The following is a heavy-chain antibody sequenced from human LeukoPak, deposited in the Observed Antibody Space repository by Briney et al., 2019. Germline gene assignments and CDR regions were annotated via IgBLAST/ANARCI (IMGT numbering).Heavy chain of an antibody. J-gene: IGHJ4*02. CDR1: GFTFSSYA. V-gene: IGHV3-23*01. CDR2: ISGSGGST. D-gene: IGHD6-13*01. CDR3: AKESARRAAAGTGVHY. Sequence: GGSLRLSCAASGFTFSSYAVSWVRQAPGKGREWVSSISGSGGSTYYADSVKGRFTISRDNSKNTLYLQMNSLRAEDTAVYYCAKESARRAAAGTGVHYWGQGTLVTVSS.